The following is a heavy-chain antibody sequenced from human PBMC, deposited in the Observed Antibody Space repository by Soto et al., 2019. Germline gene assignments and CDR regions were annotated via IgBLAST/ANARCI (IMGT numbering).Heavy chain of an antibody. V-gene: IGHV3-53*01. CDR3: ARVHWNVGRDY. J-gene: IGHJ4*02. Sequence: EVQLVESGGGLIQPGGSLRLSCAVSGFAVSSNYMSWVRQGPGKGLEWVSHIYSGGNINYADSVKGRFTISRDASKNTLYLQMNSLRSEDTAVYFFARVHWNVGRDYWGQGTLVTVSS. D-gene: IGHD1-1*01. CDR1: GFAVSSNY. CDR2: IYSGGNI.